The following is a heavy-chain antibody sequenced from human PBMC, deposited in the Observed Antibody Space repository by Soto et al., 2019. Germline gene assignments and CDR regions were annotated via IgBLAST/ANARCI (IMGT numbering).Heavy chain of an antibody. V-gene: IGHV4-31*03. CDR1: GGSISSGGYY. D-gene: IGHD1-7*01. J-gene: IGHJ6*02. CDR2: IYYSGST. CDR3: ARDQRYNWNYATGYYGMDV. Sequence: SETLSLTCTVSGGSISSGGYYWSWIRQHPGKGLEWIGYIYYSGSTYYNPSLKSRVTISVDTSKNQFSLKLSSVTAADTAVYYCARDQRYNWNYATGYYGMDVWGQGTTVTVSS.